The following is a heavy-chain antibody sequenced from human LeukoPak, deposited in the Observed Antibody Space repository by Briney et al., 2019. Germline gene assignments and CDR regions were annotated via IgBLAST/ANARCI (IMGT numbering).Heavy chain of an antibody. V-gene: IGHV4-38-2*01. J-gene: IGHJ4*02. Sequence: SETLSLTCAVSGYSISSGYYWGWIRQPPGKGLEWIGSIYHSGSTYYNPSLKSRVTISVDTSKNQFSLKLSSVTAADTAVYYCARLSRKGYWGQGTLVTASS. CDR3: ARLSRKGY. CDR2: IYHSGST. CDR1: GYSISSGYY.